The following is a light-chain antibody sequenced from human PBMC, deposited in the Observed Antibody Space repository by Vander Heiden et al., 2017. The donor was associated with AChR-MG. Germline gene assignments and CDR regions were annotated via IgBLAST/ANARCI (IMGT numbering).Light chain of an antibody. V-gene: IGKV2-28*01. Sequence: DIVMTQSPLPLAVTPGEPASISCRSSQSLLNSTGYNYLDWYLQKPGQAPQLLLYLGSNRASGVPGRFRGSGSGTDFTLKITRVEPEDVGVYYCMRSLHTPGFTFGPGTKVDIK. CDR2: LGS. J-gene: IGKJ3*01. CDR3: MRSLHTPGFT. CDR1: QSLLNSTGYNY.